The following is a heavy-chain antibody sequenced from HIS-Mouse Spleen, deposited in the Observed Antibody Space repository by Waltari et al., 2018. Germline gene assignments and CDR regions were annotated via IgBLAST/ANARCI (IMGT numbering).Heavy chain of an antibody. D-gene: IGHD6-13*01. J-gene: IGHJ2*01. Sequence: QLQLQESGPGLVKPSETLSLTCTVPGGSISSSSYYWGWIRQPPGKGLEWIWSIYYSGRTYYTPSLKSRVTISGDTSKNQFSLKLSSVTAADTAVYYCAREIPYSSSWYDWYFDLWGRGTLVTVSS. V-gene: IGHV4-39*07. CDR3: AREIPYSSSWYDWYFDL. CDR2: IYYSGRT. CDR1: GGSISSSSYY.